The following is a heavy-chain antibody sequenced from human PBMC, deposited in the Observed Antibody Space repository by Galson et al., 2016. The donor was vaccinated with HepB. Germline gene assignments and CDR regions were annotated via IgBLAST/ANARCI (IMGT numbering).Heavy chain of an antibody. Sequence: SLRLSCAASGFSFSTYAMSWVRQAPGKGLERVSSISDSDDRTFNADSVKGRFTISRDNSKNTLYLQMNSLRAEDTAIYYWAKSCGNVYCSYFDYWGQGTLVTVSS. J-gene: IGHJ4*02. CDR3: AKSCGNVYCSYFDY. CDR2: ISDSDDRT. V-gene: IGHV3-23*01. D-gene: IGHD4-23*01. CDR1: GFSFSTYA.